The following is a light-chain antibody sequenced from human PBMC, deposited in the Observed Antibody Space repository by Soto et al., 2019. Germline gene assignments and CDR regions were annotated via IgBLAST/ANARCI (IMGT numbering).Light chain of an antibody. CDR3: MQALQTPIT. V-gene: IGKV2-28*01. J-gene: IGKJ5*01. Sequence: MTQSPSTLSASVGDRVTITCRASQSISSWLAWYQQKPGQSPHLLIYLASNRPSGVPDRFSANGSGTDFTMKVGRVEAEDGGVDDGMQALQTPITFGQGTRLEIK. CDR2: LAS. CDR1: QSISSW.